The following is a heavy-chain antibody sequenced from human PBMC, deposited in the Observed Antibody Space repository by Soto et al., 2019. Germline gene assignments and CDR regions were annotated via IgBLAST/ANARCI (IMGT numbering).Heavy chain of an antibody. CDR1: GFTFSSYW. Sequence: GGSLRLSCAASGFTFSSYWMSWVRQAPGKGLEWVANIKQDGSEKYYVDSVKGRFTISRDNAKNTLYLQMNSLRAEDTAVYYCARDLSSCSSARCYSYYYGMDVWGQGTTVTVSS. D-gene: IGHD2-2*01. V-gene: IGHV3-7*01. CDR2: IKQDGSEK. CDR3: ARDLSSCSSARCYSYYYGMDV. J-gene: IGHJ6*02.